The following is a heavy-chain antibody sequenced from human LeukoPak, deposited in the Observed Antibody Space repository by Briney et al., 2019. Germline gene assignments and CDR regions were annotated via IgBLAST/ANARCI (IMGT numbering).Heavy chain of an antibody. CDR2: IYYSGRT. D-gene: IGHD2/OR15-2a*01. CDR3: ARHNKAFDI. J-gene: IGHJ3*02. CDR1: GGSISSSSYY. V-gene: IGHV4-39*01. Sequence: PSETLSLTCSVSGGSISSSSYYWGWIRQPPGEGLEWIGSIYYSGRTYYNPSLKSRVTISVDTSKSQFSLKLSSVTAADTAVYYCARHNKAFDIWGQGTMVTVSS.